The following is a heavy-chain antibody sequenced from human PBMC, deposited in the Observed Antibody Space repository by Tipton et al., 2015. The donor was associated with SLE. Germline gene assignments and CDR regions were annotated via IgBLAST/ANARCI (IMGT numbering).Heavy chain of an antibody. CDR1: GGSISSSSYS. CDR3: ARVAWNYAFDI. D-gene: IGHD1-7*01. Sequence: LRLSCTVSGGSISSSSYSWGWFRQPPGKGLEWIGSFYYSGYNNYNPSLKSRVTISADTSKNQFSLTLTSVTAADTAVYYCARVAWNYAFDIWGQGTMVPVSS. CDR2: FYYSGYN. V-gene: IGHV4-39*07. J-gene: IGHJ3*02.